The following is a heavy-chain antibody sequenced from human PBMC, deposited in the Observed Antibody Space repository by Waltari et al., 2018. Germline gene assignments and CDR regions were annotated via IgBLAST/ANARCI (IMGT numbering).Heavy chain of an antibody. D-gene: IGHD3-22*01. J-gene: IGHJ5*02. Sequence: EVQLVESGGGLVQPGRSLRLSCTTSGFTFGDYAMSCFRQAPGKGLEWVGLIRSKAYGGTTEFAASVKGRFTISRDDSKSIAYLQMNSLKTEDTAVYYCTRVRLDDSSGYGWFDPWGQGTLVTVSS. CDR3: TRVRLDDSSGYGWFDP. V-gene: IGHV3-49*03. CDR1: GFTFGDYA. CDR2: IRSKAYGGTT.